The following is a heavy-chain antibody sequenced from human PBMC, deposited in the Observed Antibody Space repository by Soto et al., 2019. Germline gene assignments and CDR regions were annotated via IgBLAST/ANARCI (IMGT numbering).Heavy chain of an antibody. CDR1: GGSVSSGGYY. Sequence: PSETLSLTCTVSGGSVSSGGYYWSWIRQHPGKGLEWIGYIYYSGSTYYNPSLKSRVTISVDTSKNQFSLKLSSVTAADTAVYYCARYDSSGYNWFDWFDPWGQGTLVTVSS. D-gene: IGHD3-22*01. CDR3: ARYDSSGYNWFDWFDP. J-gene: IGHJ5*02. CDR2: IYYSGST. V-gene: IGHV4-31*03.